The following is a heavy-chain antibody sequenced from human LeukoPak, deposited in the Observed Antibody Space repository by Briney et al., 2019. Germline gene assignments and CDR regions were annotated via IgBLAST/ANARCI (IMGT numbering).Heavy chain of an antibody. D-gene: IGHD6-19*01. CDR2: ISSSSTYI. J-gene: IGHJ4*02. V-gene: IGHV3-21*01. Sequence: GGSLRLSCAASGFTFSSYSMNWVRQAPGKGLEWVSSISSSSTYIYYADSVKGRFTISRDNSKNTLYLQMNSLRAEDTTVYYCAGGSGWLIGYWGQGTLVTVPS. CDR3: AGGSGWLIGY. CDR1: GFTFSSYS.